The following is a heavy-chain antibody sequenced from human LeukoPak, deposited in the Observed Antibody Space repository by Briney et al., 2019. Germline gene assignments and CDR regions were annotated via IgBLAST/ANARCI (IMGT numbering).Heavy chain of an antibody. J-gene: IGHJ4*02. Sequence: PSETLSLTCTVSGGSISSSGYYWGWIRQPPGKGLDWIGNIYYSGSTYYNPSLKSRVTISVDTSKNQFSLKLSSVTAADTAVYYCARRGIESGSYFARRTWPFDYWGQGTLVTVSS. CDR2: IYYSGST. CDR1: GGSISSSGYY. CDR3: ARRGIESGSYFARRTWPFDY. D-gene: IGHD1-26*01. V-gene: IGHV4-39*01.